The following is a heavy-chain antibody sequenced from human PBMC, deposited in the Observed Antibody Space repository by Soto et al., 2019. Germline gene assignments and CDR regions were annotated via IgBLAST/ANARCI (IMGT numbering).Heavy chain of an antibody. J-gene: IGHJ6*02. Sequence: PGGSLRLSCAASGFTFSSYAMHWVRQAPGKGLEWVAVISYGGSSKYYADSVKGRFTISRDNSKSTLYLQMNSLRAEDTAVYYCARDYSCSGGSCYPRWLYYYYGMDVWGQGTTVTVSS. CDR3: ARDYSCSGGSCYPRWLYYYYGMDV. CDR2: ISYGGSSK. D-gene: IGHD2-15*01. CDR1: GFTFSSYA. V-gene: IGHV3-30-3*01.